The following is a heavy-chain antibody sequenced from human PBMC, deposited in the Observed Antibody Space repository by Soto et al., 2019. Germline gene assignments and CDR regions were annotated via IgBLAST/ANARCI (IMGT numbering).Heavy chain of an antibody. CDR3: AILPVDSGGWWVDY. V-gene: IGHV4-61*01. D-gene: IGHD2-15*01. CDR1: GGSVRSGSYY. Sequence: QVQLQESGPGLVKPSETLSLICTVSGGSVRSGSYYWSWLRQPPGKGLEWIGYIYYNGSTDYNPSRKSRVTXXVXTXXNQFSLRLRSVTAADTAVYYCAILPVDSGGWWVDYWGQGTLVTVSS. CDR2: IYYNGST. J-gene: IGHJ4*02.